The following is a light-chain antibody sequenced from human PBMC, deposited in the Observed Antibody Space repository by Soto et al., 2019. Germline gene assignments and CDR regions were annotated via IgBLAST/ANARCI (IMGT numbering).Light chain of an antibody. V-gene: IGLV1-47*01. CDR1: NSNIGYNS. J-gene: IGLJ3*02. Sequence: QSVLTQPPSVSGTPGQRVTISCSGSNSNIGYNSVYWYQQLPGTASKLLIYRSHERPSGVPDRFSGSKSGTSASLAISGLRSEDEADYSCATWDDNLSGVVFGGGTKLTVL. CDR2: RSH. CDR3: ATWDDNLSGVV.